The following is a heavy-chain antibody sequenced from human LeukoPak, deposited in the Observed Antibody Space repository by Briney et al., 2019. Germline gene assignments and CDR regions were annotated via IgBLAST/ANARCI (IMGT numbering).Heavy chain of an antibody. Sequence: PGGSLRLSCGASGFTFSSYAMSWVRQAPGKGLVWVSAISGSGGSTYYADSVKGRFTISRDNSKNMLYLQMNSLRAEDTAVYYCAKDGDAPRYCSSTSCYPTLDAFDIWGQGTMVTVSS. J-gene: IGHJ3*02. D-gene: IGHD2-2*01. CDR2: ISGSGGST. V-gene: IGHV3-23*01. CDR1: GFTFSSYA. CDR3: AKDGDAPRYCSSTSCYPTLDAFDI.